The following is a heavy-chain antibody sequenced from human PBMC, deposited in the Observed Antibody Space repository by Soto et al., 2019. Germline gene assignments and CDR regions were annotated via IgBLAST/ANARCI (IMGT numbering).Heavy chain of an antibody. CDR1: GGSLSNYG. CDR2: IIPVFGTA. V-gene: IGHV1-69*12. Sequence: QVQLVQSGAEVKKPGSSVKVSCKASGGSLSNYGISWVRQAPGQGLEWMGGIIPVFGTANYAQKFQGRVTITADESTNIVYMDVTSLRSEYTAVYYCARGDATKIVVTTYSAMDVWGKGTKVTVSS. D-gene: IGHD4-17*01. J-gene: IGHJ6*03. CDR3: ARGDATKIVVTTYSAMDV.